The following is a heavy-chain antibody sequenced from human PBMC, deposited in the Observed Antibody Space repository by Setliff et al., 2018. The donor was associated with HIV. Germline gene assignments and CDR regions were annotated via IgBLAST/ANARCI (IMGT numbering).Heavy chain of an antibody. CDR1: GGSISGYH. V-gene: IGHV4-4*09. CDR3: ARSPSYRSSWEYYFDY. Sequence: KTSETLSRTCTVSGGSISGYHWNWLRQTPGKGLEWIGYIYTSRGTNYNHSLRTRVIISVDTSNQFSLKLSSVTAADAAVYYCARSPSYRSSWEYYFDYWGQGILVTVSS. J-gene: IGHJ4*02. CDR2: IYTSRGT. D-gene: IGHD6-13*01.